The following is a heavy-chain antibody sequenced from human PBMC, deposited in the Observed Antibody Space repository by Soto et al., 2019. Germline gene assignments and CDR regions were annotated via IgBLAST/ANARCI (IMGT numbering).Heavy chain of an antibody. CDR1: GFTFNNAW. CDR2: IKSKTDGGTT. CDR3: TTSPRAQY. Sequence: PGGSLRLSYAVSGFTFNNAWMSWVRQAPGKGLEWVGRIKSKTDGGTTDHAASVKGRFTISRDDSKNTLYLQMDSLKIEDTAMYYCTTSPRAQYWGQGTLVTVSS. V-gene: IGHV3-15*01. J-gene: IGHJ4*02.